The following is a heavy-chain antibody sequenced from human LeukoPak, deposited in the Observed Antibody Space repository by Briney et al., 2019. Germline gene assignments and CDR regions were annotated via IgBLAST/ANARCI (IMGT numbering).Heavy chain of an antibody. CDR1: GGSISSSNYY. CDR3: ARVGYSYGYHYFDY. V-gene: IGHV4-39*07. CDR2: IYYSGGT. D-gene: IGHD5-18*01. Sequence: SETLSLTCGVSGGSISSSNYYWGWIRQPPGKGLEWIGSIYYSGGTYYSPSLKIRVTMSVDTSMNQFSLYLSSMTAADTAVYYCARVGYSYGYHYFDYWGPGTLVTVSS. J-gene: IGHJ4*02.